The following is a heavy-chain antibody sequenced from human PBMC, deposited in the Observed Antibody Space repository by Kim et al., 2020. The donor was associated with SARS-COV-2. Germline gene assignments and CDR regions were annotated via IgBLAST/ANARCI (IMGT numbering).Heavy chain of an antibody. J-gene: IGHJ4*02. Sequence: GGSLRLSCAASGFTFSSYGMHWVRQAPGKGLEWVAVIWYDGSNKYYADSVKGRFTISRDNSKNTLYLQMNSLRAEDTAVYYCASSSGYYYYFDYWGQGTLVTVSS. CDR3: ASSSGYYYYFDY. CDR1: GFTFSSYG. D-gene: IGHD3-22*01. CDR2: IWYDGSNK. V-gene: IGHV3-33*01.